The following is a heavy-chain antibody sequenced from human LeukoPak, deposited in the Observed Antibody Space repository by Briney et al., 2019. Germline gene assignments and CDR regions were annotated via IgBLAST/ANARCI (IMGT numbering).Heavy chain of an antibody. Sequence: SETLSLTCTVSDGSISTSYWSWVRQPAGKGLEWIGRIYISGSTNYNPSLKSRVTMSLGTSKNQFSLKLSSVTAADTAVYYCATVAGYFDLWGRGTLVTVSS. V-gene: IGHV4-4*07. J-gene: IGHJ2*01. CDR2: IYISGST. CDR1: DGSISTSY. CDR3: ATVAGYFDL.